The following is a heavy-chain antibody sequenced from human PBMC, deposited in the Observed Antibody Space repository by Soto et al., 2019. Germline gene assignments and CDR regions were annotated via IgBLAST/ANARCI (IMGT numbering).Heavy chain of an antibody. CDR1: GFTFSSYA. CDR3: ARGIAGSVYGMDV. Sequence: PGGSLRLSCAASGFTFSSYAMHWVRQAPGKGLEYVSAISSNGGSTYYANSVKGRFNISRDNSKNTLYLQMGRLRAEDMAVYYCARGIAGSVYGMDVWGQGTTVTVSS. CDR2: ISSNGGST. V-gene: IGHV3-64*01. J-gene: IGHJ6*02. D-gene: IGHD2-15*01.